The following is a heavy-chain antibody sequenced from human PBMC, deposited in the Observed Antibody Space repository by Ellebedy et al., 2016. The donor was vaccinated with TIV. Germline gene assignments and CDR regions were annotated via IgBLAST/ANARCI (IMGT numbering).Heavy chain of an antibody. D-gene: IGHD6-13*01. J-gene: IGHJ4*02. CDR1: GFTFSNAW. Sequence: GESLKISCAASGFTFSNAWMSWDRQAPGKGLEWVDRIKSKTDGGTTDYAAPVKGRFTISRDDSKSTLYLQMNSLKTEDTAVYYCTTERYSSTWYFYWGQGTLVTVSS. CDR2: IKSKTDGGTT. CDR3: TTERYSSTWYFY. V-gene: IGHV3-15*01.